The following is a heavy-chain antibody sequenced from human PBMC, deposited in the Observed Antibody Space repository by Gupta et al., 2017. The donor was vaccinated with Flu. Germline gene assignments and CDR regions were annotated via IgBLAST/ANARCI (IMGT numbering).Heavy chain of an antibody. Sequence: EVQLVESGGGLVKPGGSLRLSCAASGFTFSSYSMNWVRQAPGKGLEWVSTISSSSSYIYYADAVKGRFTISRDNAKNSMYLQMNRMRAEDTAVYYCARGGGGATYYFAYWGQGTLVTVYS. CDR2: ISSSSSYI. D-gene: IGHD1-26*01. CDR1: GFTFSSYS. J-gene: IGHJ4*02. CDR3: ARGGGGATYYFAY. V-gene: IGHV3-21*01.